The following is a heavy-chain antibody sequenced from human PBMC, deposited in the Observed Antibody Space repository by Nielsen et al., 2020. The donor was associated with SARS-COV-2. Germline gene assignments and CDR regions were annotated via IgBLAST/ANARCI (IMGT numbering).Heavy chain of an antibody. Sequence: GGSLRLSCAASGFTFSSYGMHWVRQAPGKGLEWVAVIWYDGSNKYYADSVKGRFTISRDNSKNTLYLQMNSLRAEDTAVYYCARVVAGSWWGDYWGQGTLVTVS. CDR3: ARVVAGSWWGDY. J-gene: IGHJ4*02. CDR1: GFTFSSYG. CDR2: IWYDGSNK. V-gene: IGHV3-33*01. D-gene: IGHD6-13*01.